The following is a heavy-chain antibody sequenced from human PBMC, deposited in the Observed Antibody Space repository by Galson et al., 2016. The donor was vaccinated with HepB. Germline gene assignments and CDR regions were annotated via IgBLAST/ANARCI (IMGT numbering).Heavy chain of an antibody. CDR3: ARGDYYGSGNYSNWFDP. D-gene: IGHD3-10*01. CDR2: ISYNGNNQ. J-gene: IGHJ5*02. Sequence: SLRLSCAASGFPLRSYAMHWVRQAPGKGLEWVAVISYNGNNQYYADSVKGRFTISRDISTNILYLQMNSLRPEDTAVYYCARGDYYGSGNYSNWFDPWGQGTLVTVSS. CDR1: GFPLRSYA. V-gene: IGHV3-30-3*01.